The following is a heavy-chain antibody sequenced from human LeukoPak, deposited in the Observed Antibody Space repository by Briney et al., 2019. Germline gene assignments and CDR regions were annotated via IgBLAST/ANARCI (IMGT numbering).Heavy chain of an antibody. Sequence: PGGSLRLSCAASGFTFSSYGMHWVRQAPGKGLEWVAVISYDGSNKYYADSVKGRFTISRDNSKNTLYLQMNSLRAEDTAVYYCAAEMAIQRGDFDYWGQGTLVTVSS. CDR1: GFTFSSYG. CDR2: ISYDGSNK. J-gene: IGHJ4*02. D-gene: IGHD5-24*01. CDR3: AAEMAIQRGDFDY. V-gene: IGHV3-30*03.